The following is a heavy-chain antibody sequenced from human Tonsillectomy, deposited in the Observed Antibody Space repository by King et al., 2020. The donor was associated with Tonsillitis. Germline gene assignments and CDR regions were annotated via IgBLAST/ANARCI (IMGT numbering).Heavy chain of an antibody. J-gene: IGHJ4*02. D-gene: IGHD6-6*01. V-gene: IGHV4-61*02. CDR3: ASENIAARGWF. CDR2: IYTSGYT. CDR1: GGSISSGNYY. Sequence: QLQESGPGLVKPSQTLSLTCTVSGGSISSGNYYWNWIRQPAGKGLEWIGRIYTSGYTTFHPSLKSRLTISLDTSKNQFSLKLSSVTAADSAVYYCASENIAARGWFWGQGTLVTVSS.